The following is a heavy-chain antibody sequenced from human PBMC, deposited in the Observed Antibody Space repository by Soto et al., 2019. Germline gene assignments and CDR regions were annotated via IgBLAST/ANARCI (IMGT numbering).Heavy chain of an antibody. CDR3: AREGCSITSCYAVRAYYYYMDV. CDR2: IIPILGIA. J-gene: IGHJ6*03. D-gene: IGHD2-2*01. V-gene: IGHV1-69*04. Sequence: SVKVSCKASGGTFSSYTISWVRQAPGQGLEWMGRIIPILGIANYAQKFQGRVTITADKSTSTAYMELSSLRSEDTAVYYCAREGCSITSCYAVRAYYYYMDVWGKGPTVTVSS. CDR1: GGTFSSYT.